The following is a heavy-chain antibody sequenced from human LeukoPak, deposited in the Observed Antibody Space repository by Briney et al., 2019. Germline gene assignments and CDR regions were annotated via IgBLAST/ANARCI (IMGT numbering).Heavy chain of an antibody. CDR2: IKRKIEGGTA. V-gene: IGHV3-15*01. CDR1: GFTFSNAW. D-gene: IGHD1-26*01. CDR3: AAGVGTSDVDY. Sequence: GGSLRLSCAASGFTFSNAWMSWVRQAPGKGLEWVGRIKRKIEGGTADYAAPVKGRFTISRDDSTSTLLLQMNGLKTEDTAVYYCAAGVGTSDVDYWGQGTLVTVSS. J-gene: IGHJ4*02.